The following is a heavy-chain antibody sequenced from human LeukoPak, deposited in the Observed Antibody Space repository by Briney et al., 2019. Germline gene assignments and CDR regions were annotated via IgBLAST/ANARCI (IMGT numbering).Heavy chain of an antibody. J-gene: IGHJ4*02. CDR1: GYRFTSYW. CDR3: ARVSGSYTRVDY. CDR2: IDPSDSYT. V-gene: IGHV5-10-1*01. D-gene: IGHD3-10*01. Sequence: GESLKISCQGSGYRFTSYWISWVRQMPGKGLEWMGRIDPSDSYTNYSPSFQDHVTISADKSISTAYLQWSSLKASDTAMYYCARVSGSYTRVDYWGQGTLVTVSS.